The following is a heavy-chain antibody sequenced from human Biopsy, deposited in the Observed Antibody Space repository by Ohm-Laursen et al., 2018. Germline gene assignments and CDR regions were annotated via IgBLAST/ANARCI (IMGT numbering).Heavy chain of an antibody. CDR3: AKSRESSGYYLVD. D-gene: IGHD3-22*01. CDR2: ISYDGSSQ. J-gene: IGHJ4*02. CDR1: GFPFSSYH. V-gene: IGHV3-30*18. Sequence: SLRLSCAASGFPFSSYHIHWVRQAPGKGLAWVAVISYDGSSQYYVNSVKGRFTTSRDNSKNTAYLQMISLGSEDTAVYFCAKSRESSGYYLVDWGQGTLVTVSS.